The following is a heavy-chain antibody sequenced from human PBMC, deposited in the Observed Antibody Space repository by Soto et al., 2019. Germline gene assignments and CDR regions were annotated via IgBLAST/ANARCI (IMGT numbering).Heavy chain of an antibody. CDR1: GGSISSGGYY. CDR3: ARDSSSDAFDI. CDR2: IYYSGST. D-gene: IGHD6-6*01. V-gene: IGHV4-31*03. J-gene: IGHJ3*02. Sequence: PSETLSLTCTVSGGSISSGGYYWSWIRQHPGKGLEWIGYIYYSGSTYYNPSLKSRVSISVDTSKNQFSLKLSSVTAADTAVYYCARDSSSDAFDIWGQGTMVTVSS.